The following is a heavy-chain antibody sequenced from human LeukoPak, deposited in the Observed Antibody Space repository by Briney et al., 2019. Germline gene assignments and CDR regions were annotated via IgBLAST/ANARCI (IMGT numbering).Heavy chain of an antibody. CDR1: RFTFSSYW. Sequence: GGSLRLSCAASRFTFSSYWIHWVRQVPGKGLVWVSRINDDGSSPIYADSVKGRFTISRDNAKNTLYLQMNSLRAEDTAVYYCARQLLYGLDVWGQGTTVTVSS. CDR2: INDDGSSP. J-gene: IGHJ6*02. CDR3: ARQLLYGLDV. V-gene: IGHV3-74*01. D-gene: IGHD1-26*01.